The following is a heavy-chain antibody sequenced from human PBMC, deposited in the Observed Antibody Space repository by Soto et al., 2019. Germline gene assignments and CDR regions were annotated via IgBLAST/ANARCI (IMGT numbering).Heavy chain of an antibody. CDR1: GGTFSSYA. V-gene: IGHV1-69*12. J-gene: IGHJ6*02. CDR3: ARAVAGGVYYYYGMDV. Sequence: QVQVVQSGAEVKKPGSSVKVSCKASGGTFSSYAINWVRQAPGQGLEWMGGIIPIFGTADYAQKFQGRVTITADESTSTAYMELSSLRSEDTAVYYCARAVAGGVYYYYGMDVWGQGTTVTVSS. D-gene: IGHD6-19*01. CDR2: IIPIFGTA.